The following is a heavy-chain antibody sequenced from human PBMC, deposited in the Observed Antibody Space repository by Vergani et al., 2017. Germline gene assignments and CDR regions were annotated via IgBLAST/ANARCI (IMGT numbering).Heavy chain of an antibody. CDR3: ARDPRWDRGAPEDYYY. D-gene: IGHD2-15*01. J-gene: IGHJ6*01. CDR1: GATFRSNT. CDR2: LIPVLGKT. Sequence: QVQLVQSGAEVKKPGSSVKVSCKASGATFRSNTISWVRQVPGQGLEWMGRLIPVLGKTKYAQDFQGRLPITADTSTSTAYMELTSLRSHDTAVYYCARDPRWDRGAPEDYYY. V-gene: IGHV1-69*08.